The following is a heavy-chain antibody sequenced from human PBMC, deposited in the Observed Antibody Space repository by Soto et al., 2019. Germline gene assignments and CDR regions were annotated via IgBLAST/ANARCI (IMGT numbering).Heavy chain of an antibody. D-gene: IGHD2-8*01. J-gene: IGHJ3*01. Sequence: QVQLQESGPGLVRPSQTLSLTCTVSAGSISTINYYWSWIRQHPEKGLEWIGYISYSGSTFYHSSLKSRFTISLDTSKKQFSLTLPSVTAADTAVYYCARSAQWDGFDPWGQGTMVTVSS. V-gene: IGHV4-31*03. CDR2: ISYSGST. CDR3: ARSAQWDGFDP. CDR1: AGSISTINYY.